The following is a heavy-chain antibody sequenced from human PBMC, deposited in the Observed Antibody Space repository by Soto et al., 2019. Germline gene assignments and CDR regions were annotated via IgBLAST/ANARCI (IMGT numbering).Heavy chain of an antibody. J-gene: IGHJ5*02. CDR2: INHSGST. Sequence: PSETLSLTCAVYGGSFSGYYWSWIRQPPGKGLEWIGEINHSGSTNYNPSLKSRVTISVDTSKNRVSLKLSSVTAADTAVYYCARARPRGYYYGSGSSSNWFDPWGQGTLVTVSS. D-gene: IGHD3-10*01. CDR3: ARARPRGYYYGSGSSSNWFDP. V-gene: IGHV4-34*01. CDR1: GGSFSGYY.